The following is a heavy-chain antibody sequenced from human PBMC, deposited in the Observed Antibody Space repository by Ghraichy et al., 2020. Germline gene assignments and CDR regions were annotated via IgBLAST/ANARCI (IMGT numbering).Heavy chain of an antibody. Sequence: GGSLRLSCAASGFTFSSYAMSWVRQAPGKGLEWVSAISGSGGSTYYADSVKGRFTISRDNSKNTLYLQMNSLRAEDTAVYYCAKDPGGDYGGNLPYFDYWGQGTLVTVSS. D-gene: IGHD4-23*01. CDR3: AKDPGGDYGGNLPYFDY. CDR1: GFTFSSYA. J-gene: IGHJ4*02. V-gene: IGHV3-23*01. CDR2: ISGSGGST.